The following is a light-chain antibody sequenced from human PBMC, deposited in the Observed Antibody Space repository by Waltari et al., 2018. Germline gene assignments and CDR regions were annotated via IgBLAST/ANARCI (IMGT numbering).Light chain of an antibody. CDR2: WAS. V-gene: IGKV4-1*01. CDR3: QQYYGTPLT. Sequence: DIVMTQSPDSLAVSLGERATINCKARQSILHSSNNRNYLGLYQQKPGQPPKLLFYWASTRESGVPDRFSGSGSGTDFTLTINSLQAEDVAVYYCQQYYGTPLTFGGGTKVEIK. J-gene: IGKJ4*01. CDR1: QSILHSSNNRNY.